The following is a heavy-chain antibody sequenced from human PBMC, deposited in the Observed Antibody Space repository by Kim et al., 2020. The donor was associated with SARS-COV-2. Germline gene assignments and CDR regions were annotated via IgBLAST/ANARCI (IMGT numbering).Heavy chain of an antibody. J-gene: IGHJ3*02. CDR2: IRSKANSYAT. D-gene: IGHD6-13*01. V-gene: IGHV3-73*01. CDR1: GFMFGDSA. CDR3: TRVPPYGSSWWDALDM. Sequence: GGSLRLSCAASGFMFGDSAIHWVRQASGKGLEWVGRIRSKANSYATTYAASVEGRFTIAREDSKNTANLQMNSLKTEDTAIYYCTRVPPYGSSWWDALDMWGQGAIVIVSS.